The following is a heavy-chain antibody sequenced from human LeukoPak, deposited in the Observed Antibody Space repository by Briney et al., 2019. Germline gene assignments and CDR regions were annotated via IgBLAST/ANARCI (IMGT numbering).Heavy chain of an antibody. J-gene: IGHJ6*03. CDR2: MNPNSGNT. V-gene: IGHV1-8*01. CDR3: ARGGYSYFTYYMDV. CDR1: GYTFTSYD. D-gene: IGHD1-26*01. Sequence: ASVKVSCKASGYTFTSYDINWVRQATGQGLGWMGWMNPNSGNTGYAQKFQGRVTMTRNTSISTAYMELSSLRSEDTAVYYCARGGYSYFTYYMDVWGKGTTVTVSS.